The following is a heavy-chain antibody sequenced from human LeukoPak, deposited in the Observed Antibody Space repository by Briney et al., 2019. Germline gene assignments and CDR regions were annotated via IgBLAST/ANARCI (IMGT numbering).Heavy chain of an antibody. CDR3: ARGITIGTLESDY. CDR1: GYSLTSGYY. CDR2: IFYSGDT. V-gene: IGHV4-61*01. D-gene: IGHD1/OR15-1a*01. Sequence: TSETLSLTCTVSGYSLTSGYYWGWIRQPPGKGLEWIGYIFYSGDTNYNPSLKSRVTISVDTSKNQLSLKLSSVTAADTAVYYCARGITIGTLESDYWGQGTLVTVSS. J-gene: IGHJ4*02.